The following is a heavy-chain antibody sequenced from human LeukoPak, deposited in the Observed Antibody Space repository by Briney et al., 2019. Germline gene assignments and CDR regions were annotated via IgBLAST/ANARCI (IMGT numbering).Heavy chain of an antibody. CDR2: INHSGST. V-gene: IGHV4-34*01. CDR1: GGSFSGYY. CDR3: ARGGWLLLLTWFDP. J-gene: IGHJ5*02. D-gene: IGHD3-22*01. Sequence: KTSETLSLTCAVYGGSFSGYYWSWIRQPPGKGLEWIGEINHSGSTNYNPSLKSRVTISVDTSKNQFSLKLSPVTAADTAVYYCARGGWLLLLTWFDPWGQGTLVTVSS.